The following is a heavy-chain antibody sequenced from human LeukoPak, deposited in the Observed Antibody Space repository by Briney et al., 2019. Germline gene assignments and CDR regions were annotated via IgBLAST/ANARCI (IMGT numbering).Heavy chain of an antibody. CDR1: GGSISSYY. Sequence: SETLSLTCTVSGGSISSYYWSWIRQPPGKRLEWIGYIYYSGSTNYSLSLTSRVTISVDSSKNQFSLKLSSVTSADTGVYYCARDYYDSSGYYYDYWGQGTLVTVSS. CDR2: IYYSGST. CDR3: ARDYYDSSGYYYDY. V-gene: IGHV4-59*12. D-gene: IGHD3-22*01. J-gene: IGHJ4*02.